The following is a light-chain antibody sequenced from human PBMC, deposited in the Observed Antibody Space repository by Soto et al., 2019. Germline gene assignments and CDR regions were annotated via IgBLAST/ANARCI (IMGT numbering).Light chain of an antibody. J-gene: IGKJ4*01. CDR3: QQYNNWPTLT. CDR2: DAS. Sequence: EIVMTQSPATVSVSPGERATLSCRASQSISTNVAWYQQKPGQALRLLIYDASTRATGISTRFSGSGSETEFTLTISSLQSEDCGIYYCQQYNNWPTLTFGGGTKVEI. V-gene: IGKV3-15*01. CDR1: QSISTN.